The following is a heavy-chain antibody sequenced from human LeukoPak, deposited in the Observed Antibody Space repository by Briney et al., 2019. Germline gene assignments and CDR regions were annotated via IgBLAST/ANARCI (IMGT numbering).Heavy chain of an antibody. J-gene: IGHJ6*02. V-gene: IGHV1-2*02. CDR1: GYTFTGYY. CDR2: INPNSGGT. Sequence: ASVKVSCKASGYTFTGYYVHWVRQAPGQGLEWMGWINPNSGGTNYAQKFQGRVTMTRDTSISTAYMELSRLRSDDTAVYYCARGPVVPAADSRMDVWGQGTTVTVSS. CDR3: ARGPVVPAADSRMDV. D-gene: IGHD2-2*01.